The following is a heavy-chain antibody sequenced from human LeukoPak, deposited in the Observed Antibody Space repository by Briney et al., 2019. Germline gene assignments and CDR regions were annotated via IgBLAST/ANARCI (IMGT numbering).Heavy chain of an antibody. V-gene: IGHV1-18*01. Sequence: ASVKVSCKAYGYTFMSHGISWVRQAPGQGLEWMGWISGSSSNTNYAQRLQGRVTMTTDTSTTTAYMELRSLRSADTAVYYCARGGRGGNNHFDYWGQGTLVTVSS. CDR2: ISGSSSNT. CDR3: ARGGRGGNNHFDY. CDR1: GYTFMSHG. D-gene: IGHD1/OR15-1a*01. J-gene: IGHJ4*02.